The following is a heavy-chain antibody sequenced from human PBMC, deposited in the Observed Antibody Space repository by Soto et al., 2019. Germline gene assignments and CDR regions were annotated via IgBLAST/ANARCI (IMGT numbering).Heavy chain of an antibody. CDR1: GDSISRGDYY. CDR2: IYYSGST. D-gene: IGHD4-4*01. V-gene: IGHV4-31*03. CDR3: VGTTYNLDYRDAFDI. J-gene: IGHJ3*02. Sequence: PSETLSLTCSVSGDSISRGDYYWSWIRQHPGKGLEWIGYIYYSGSTDYNPSLKSRVSMSVDTSKNQFFLKLSSVTAADTAIYHCVGTTYNLDYRDAFDIWGQGTMVTVSS.